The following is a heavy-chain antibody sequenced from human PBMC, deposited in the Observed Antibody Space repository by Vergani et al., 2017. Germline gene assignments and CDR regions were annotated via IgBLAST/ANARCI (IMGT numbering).Heavy chain of an antibody. CDR2: IFSNDEN. V-gene: IGHV2-26*01. D-gene: IGHD6-13*01. J-gene: IGHJ4*02. Sequence: QVTLKESGPVLVKPTETLTLTCTVSGFSLSNARMGVSWIRQPPGKALEWLAHIFSNDENSYSPSLKSRLTISTDTSKSQVVLTLTNMEPVDTATYYCAHRRSRYSDAFDYWGQGTLVTVSS. CDR3: AHRRSRYSDAFDY. CDR1: GFSLSNARMG.